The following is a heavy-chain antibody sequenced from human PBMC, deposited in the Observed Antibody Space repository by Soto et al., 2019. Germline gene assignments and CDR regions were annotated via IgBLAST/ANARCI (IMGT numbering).Heavy chain of an antibody. CDR3: AKGLINGRWYAEY. CDR1: GFTFSNCV. CDR2: ITDSGTGT. V-gene: IGHV3-23*01. D-gene: IGHD6-13*01. J-gene: IGHJ4*02. Sequence: EVHLLESGGGLVHPGESLRLSCGASGFTFSNCVMTWVRQAPGKGLEWVSCITDSGTGTYYADSVKGRFTISRDNSKNTMYLQMNNLRAEDTGVYYCAKGLINGRWYAEYWGQGTLVTVSS.